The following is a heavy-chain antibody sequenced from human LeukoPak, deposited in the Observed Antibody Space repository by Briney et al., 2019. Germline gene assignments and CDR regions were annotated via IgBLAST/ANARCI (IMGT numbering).Heavy chain of an antibody. CDR3: ARDSSHYGSGSYYNTYYFDY. CDR2: INPNSGGT. Sequence: ASVKVSCKASGYTFTGYYVHWVRQAPGQGLEWLGWINPNSGGTNYAQKFQGRVTMTRGTSISTAYMELSRLRSDDTAVYYCARDSSHYGSGSYYNTYYFDYWGQGTLVTVSS. CDR1: GYTFTGYY. J-gene: IGHJ4*02. D-gene: IGHD3-10*01. V-gene: IGHV1-2*02.